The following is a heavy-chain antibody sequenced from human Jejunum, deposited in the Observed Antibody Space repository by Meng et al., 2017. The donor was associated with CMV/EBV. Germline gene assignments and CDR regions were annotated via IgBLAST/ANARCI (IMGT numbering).Heavy chain of an antibody. CDR3: ARDPTPDGSDY. CDR1: GASISDSSYY. Sequence: LQLEASGPGLVKPSETLSLTCTMSGASISDSSYYWGWIRQPPGKGLEWIGSVYYSGSTYYNPSLESRVTISVDTSKNQFSLKLTSVTAADTATYDCARDPTPDGSDYWGRGTLVTVSS. D-gene: IGHD3-10*01. CDR2: VYYSGST. J-gene: IGHJ4*02. V-gene: IGHV4-39*07.